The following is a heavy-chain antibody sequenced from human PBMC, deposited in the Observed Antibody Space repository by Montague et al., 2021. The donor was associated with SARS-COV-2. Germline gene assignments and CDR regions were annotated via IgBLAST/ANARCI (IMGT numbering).Heavy chain of an antibody. CDR3: ARSSRGRWRQYYFDY. D-gene: IGHD5-24*01. Sequence: SGSTYYNPSLKSRVTISVDTSKNQFSLKLSSVTAADTAVYYCARSSRGRWRQYYFDYWGQGTMVNV. J-gene: IGHJ4*02. V-gene: IGHV4-30-2*03. CDR2: SGST.